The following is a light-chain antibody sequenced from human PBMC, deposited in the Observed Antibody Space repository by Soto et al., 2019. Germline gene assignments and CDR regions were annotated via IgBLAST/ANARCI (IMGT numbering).Light chain of an antibody. CDR1: QSVATY. Sequence: EIVLTQSPATLSLSPGERATLTCRASQSVATYLVWYQQKSGQAPRLLIYDASNRATGIPAMFSGSGSGSDFTLTISSLEPEDFAVYYCQQRSDWPPTFGGGTKVVIK. CDR3: QQRSDWPPT. V-gene: IGKV3-11*01. J-gene: IGKJ4*01. CDR2: DAS.